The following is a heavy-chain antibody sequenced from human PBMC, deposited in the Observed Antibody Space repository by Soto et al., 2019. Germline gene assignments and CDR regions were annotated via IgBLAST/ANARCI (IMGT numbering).Heavy chain of an antibody. J-gene: IGHJ6*02. V-gene: IGHV3-30*03. CDR2: MSHDGSHK. Sequence: QVQLVEYGGGVDQAGGSLGLSCTASGFTFSTYGMHWVRQAPGKGPEWVAVMSHDGSHKAFLDSVKGRFIISRDNSKNTLYLQMNSLRPDDTAVYYCARLPRSGWDHYYYGMDVWGQGTTVIVS. CDR3: ARLPRSGWDHYYYGMDV. D-gene: IGHD6-19*01. CDR1: GFTFSTYG.